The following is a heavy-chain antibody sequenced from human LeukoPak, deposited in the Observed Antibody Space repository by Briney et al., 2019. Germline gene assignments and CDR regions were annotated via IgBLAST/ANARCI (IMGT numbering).Heavy chain of an antibody. CDR1: GFTFINYE. D-gene: IGHD3-10*01. Sequence: GGSLRLSCAASGFTFINYELNWVRQSPGKGLEWVSAISSSGRTIYYADSVKGRFTISRDNAKNSLYLQMNSMRAENTGIYYREGLGITMPGGTWGKGTTVTISS. CDR3: EGLGITMPGGT. CDR2: ISSSGRTI. J-gene: IGHJ6*04. V-gene: IGHV3-48*03.